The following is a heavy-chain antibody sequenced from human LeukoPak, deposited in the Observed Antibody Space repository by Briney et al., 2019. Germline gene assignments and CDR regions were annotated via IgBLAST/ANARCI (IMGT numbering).Heavy chain of an antibody. CDR1: GFIFSSHG. Sequence: GGSLRLSCVASGFIFSSHGMSWARQAPGKGLEWVSTVTSRSATHYTDSVKGRFITSRDSSKNTLFLQMNSLRAEDTALYYCTTTRSYGTTWAGAFEDWGQGTPVTVSS. CDR2: VTSRSAT. V-gene: IGHV3-23*01. CDR3: TTTRSYGTTWAGAFED. J-gene: IGHJ4*02. D-gene: IGHD6-19*01.